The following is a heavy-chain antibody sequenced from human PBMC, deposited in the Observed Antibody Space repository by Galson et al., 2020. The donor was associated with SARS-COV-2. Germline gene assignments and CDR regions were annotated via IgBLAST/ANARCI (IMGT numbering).Heavy chain of an antibody. Sequence: GGSLRLSCAASGFTVSSNYMSWVRQAPGKGLNWVSVVHSDGSAYYADSVKGRFTVSRDNSKNTLYLQMNSLTADDTAVYYCAREMAAGYPPGYVDYWGQGILVTVSS. CDR3: AREMAAGYPPGYVDY. CDR2: VHSDGSA. D-gene: IGHD3-9*01. J-gene: IGHJ4*02. V-gene: IGHV3-66*01. CDR1: GFTVSSNY.